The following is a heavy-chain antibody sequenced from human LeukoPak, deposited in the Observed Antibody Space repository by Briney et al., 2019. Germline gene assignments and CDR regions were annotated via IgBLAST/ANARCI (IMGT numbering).Heavy chain of an antibody. CDR3: ARGRYCSATIGSGGDAFDI. CDR1: GGSISNYY. D-gene: IGHD5-24*01. V-gene: IGHV4-4*07. J-gene: IGHJ3*02. CDR2: IYTSAST. Sequence: SETLSLTCTVSGGSISNYYWSWIRQPAGKGLEWIGRIYTSASTNYNPSFKSRVTLSVDASKNQFSLRLSSLTAADTAVYYCARGRYCSATIGSGGDAFDIWGQGTVVTVSS.